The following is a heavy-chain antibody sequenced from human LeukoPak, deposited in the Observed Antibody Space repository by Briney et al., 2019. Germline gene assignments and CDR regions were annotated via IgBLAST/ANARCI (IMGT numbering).Heavy chain of an antibody. V-gene: IGHV4-39*01. J-gene: IGHJ4*02. CDR1: GGSISSNSYY. Sequence: SETLSLTCTVSGGSISSNSYYWGWIRQPPGKGLEWIGSIYYSGSTYYNPSLKSRVTISVDTSKNQFSLKLSSVTAADTAVYYCARLYSYLVYYFVYWGQGILVTVSS. CDR3: ARLYSYLVYYFVY. D-gene: IGHD5-18*01. CDR2: IYYSGST.